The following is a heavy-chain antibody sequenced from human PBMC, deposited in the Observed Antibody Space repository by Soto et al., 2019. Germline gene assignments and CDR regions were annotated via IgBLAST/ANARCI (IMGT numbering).Heavy chain of an antibody. CDR3: VRVGARFVWNVKNDAFDI. J-gene: IGHJ3*02. D-gene: IGHD3-16*01. V-gene: IGHV3-30*03. Sequence: QVQLVESGGGVVQPGGPLSPSCKAPEFTLNILAVHGFGRAPGKGLEWGAGISNIESNKYYVDSVKGRFTISRDNSKSMLYLQMDSLRPEDTAVYYCVRVGARFVWNVKNDAFDIWGLGTMVTVAS. CDR2: ISNIESNK. CDR1: EFTLNILA.